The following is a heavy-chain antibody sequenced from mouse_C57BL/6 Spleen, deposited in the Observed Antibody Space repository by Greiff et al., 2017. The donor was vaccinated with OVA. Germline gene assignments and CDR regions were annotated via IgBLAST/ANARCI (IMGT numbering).Heavy chain of an antibody. Sequence: VQLQQSGAELVRPGASVKLSCTASGFNIKDYYMHWVKQRPEQGLEWIGRIDPEDGDTEYAPKFQGKATMTADTSSNTAYLQLSSLTSEDTAVYYSTTGVYGNSLFAYWGQGTLVTVSA. CDR1: GFNIKDYY. D-gene: IGHD2-1*01. CDR3: TTGVYGNSLFAY. CDR2: IDPEDGDT. V-gene: IGHV14-1*01. J-gene: IGHJ3*01.